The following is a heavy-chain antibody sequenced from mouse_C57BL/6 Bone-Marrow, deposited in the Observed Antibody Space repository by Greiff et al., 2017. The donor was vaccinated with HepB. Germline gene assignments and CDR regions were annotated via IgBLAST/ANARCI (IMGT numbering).Heavy chain of an antibody. CDR3: GPGRYYFDY. CDR1: GYTFTSYW. CDR2: IHPNSGST. J-gene: IGHJ2*01. Sequence: QLQPSGAELVKPGASVKLSCKASGYTFTSYWMHWVKQRPGQGLEWIGMIHPNSGSTNYNEKFKSKATLTVDKSSSTAYMQLSSLTSEDSAVYYCGPGRYYFDYWGQGTTLTVSS. V-gene: IGHV1-64*01.